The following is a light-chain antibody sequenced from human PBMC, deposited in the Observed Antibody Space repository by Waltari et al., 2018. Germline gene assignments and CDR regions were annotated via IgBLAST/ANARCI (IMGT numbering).Light chain of an antibody. J-gene: IGLJ3*02. CDR1: SGSVSTSYY. CDR3: VLYMGRGIAV. V-gene: IGLV8-61*01. Sequence: QTVVTQEPSFSVSPGGTVTLTCGLNSGSVSTSYYPSWYQQTPGQAPRTLIYSTNSRSAGLPDRFSGSILGNKAALTITGAQADDESDYYCVLYMGRGIAVFGGGTKLTVV. CDR2: STN.